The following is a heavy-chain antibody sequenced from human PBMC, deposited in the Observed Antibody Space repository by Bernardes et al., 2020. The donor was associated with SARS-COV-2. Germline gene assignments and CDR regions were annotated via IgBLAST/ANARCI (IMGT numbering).Heavy chain of an antibody. D-gene: IGHD1-26*01. CDR3: ASVGVQWELNF. Sequence: GGSLRLSCAASGFTFSRRWMHWVRQTPGKGLVWVARVNVDGASTNYADSVRGRFTISRDNAKNTLYLQMNSLRAEDTAVYYCASVGVQWELNFWGQGTLVTVSS. V-gene: IGHV3-74*01. CDR2: VNVDGAST. CDR1: GFTFSRRW. J-gene: IGHJ4*02.